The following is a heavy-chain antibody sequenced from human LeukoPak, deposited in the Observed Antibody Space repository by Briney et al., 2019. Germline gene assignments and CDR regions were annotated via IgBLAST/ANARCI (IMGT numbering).Heavy chain of an antibody. CDR1: GGTFFSHH. CDR2: IYSRTCGT. CDR3: ARGPNYNLWSGSWTYYYMGV. J-gene: IGHJ6*03. Sequence: AAVNVSCKPSGGTFFSHHFHWVRPATGKGVAGMGWIYSRTCGTCYAQKFQGRVNMTRDTSIGTAYIELSRLTSQDTAIYYCARGPNYNLWSGSWTYYYMGVWGEGTTVTVSS. D-gene: IGHD3-3*01. V-gene: IGHV1-8*01.